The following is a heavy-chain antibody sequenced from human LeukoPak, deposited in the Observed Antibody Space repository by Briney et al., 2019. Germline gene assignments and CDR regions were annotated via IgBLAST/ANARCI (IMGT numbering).Heavy chain of an antibody. V-gene: IGHV4-34*01. Sequence: SETLSLTCAVYGGSFSGYYWSWIRQPPGKGLEWIGEINHSGSTNYNPSLKSRVTISVDTSKNQFSLKLSSVTAADAAVYYCARNGFWYFDYWGQGTLVTVSS. J-gene: IGHJ4*02. CDR1: GGSFSGYY. CDR3: ARNGFWYFDY. D-gene: IGHD3-3*01. CDR2: INHSGST.